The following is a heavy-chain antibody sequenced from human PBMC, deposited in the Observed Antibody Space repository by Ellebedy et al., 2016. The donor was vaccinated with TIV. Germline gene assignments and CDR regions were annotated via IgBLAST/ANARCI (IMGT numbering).Heavy chain of an antibody. CDR3: ARDLYFGEGDALDI. CDR2: ITNTGFRE. V-gene: IGHV3-30-3*01. D-gene: IGHD3-10*01. J-gene: IGHJ3*02. Sequence: PGGSLRLSCAASGSTFSDHAMVWVRQAPGKGLEWVASITNTGFREFYADSVTGRFTVSRDNSKNTLFLQMNRLTTDDTAVYYCARDLYFGEGDALDIWGHGTMVTVSS. CDR1: GSTFSDHA.